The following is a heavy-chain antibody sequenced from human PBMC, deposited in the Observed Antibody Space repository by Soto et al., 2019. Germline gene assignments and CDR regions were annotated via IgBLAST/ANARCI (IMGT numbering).Heavy chain of an antibody. CDR2: IYHSGST. CDR1: GYSISSGYY. CDR3: ARVSSSGYYYWFDP. J-gene: IGHJ5*02. Sequence: PSETLSLTCAVSGYSISSGYYWGWIRQPPGKGLEWIGSIYHSGSTYHNPSLKSRVTISVDTSKNQFSLKLSSVTAVDTAVYYCARVSSSGYYYWFDPWGQGTLVTVSS. V-gene: IGHV4-38-2*01. D-gene: IGHD3-22*01.